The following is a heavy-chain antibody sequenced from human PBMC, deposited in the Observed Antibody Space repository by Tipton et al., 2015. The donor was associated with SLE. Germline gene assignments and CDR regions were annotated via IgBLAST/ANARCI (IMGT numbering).Heavy chain of an antibody. D-gene: IGHD1-14*01. CDR3: GLPEGQGP. V-gene: IGHV3-23*01. CDR1: GFTFSSYT. Sequence: SLRLSCAASGFTFSSYTMNWVRQAPGQGLDWVSTISGSGDSAYYADSVKGRFTISRDNSKNTVYLQLNSLRVGDTAVYFCGLPEGQGPLGQGTLVIVSS. J-gene: IGHJ5*02. CDR2: ISGSGDSA.